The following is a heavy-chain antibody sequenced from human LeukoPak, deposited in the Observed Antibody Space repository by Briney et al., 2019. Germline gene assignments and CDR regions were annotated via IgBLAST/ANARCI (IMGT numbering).Heavy chain of an antibody. CDR3: ARGINTYYDSSGYYMDV. CDR2: IIPIFGTA. J-gene: IGHJ6*03. CDR1: GGTFSSYA. Sequence: SVKVSCKASGGTFSSYAISWVRQAPGQGLEWMGGIIPIFGTANYAQKFQGRVTITADKSTSTAYMELSSLRSEDTAVYYCARGINTYYDSSGYYMDVWGKGTTVTVSS. D-gene: IGHD3-22*01. V-gene: IGHV1-69*06.